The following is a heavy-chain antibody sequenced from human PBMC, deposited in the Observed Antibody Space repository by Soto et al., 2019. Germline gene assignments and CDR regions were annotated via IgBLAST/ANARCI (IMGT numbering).Heavy chain of an antibody. Sequence: PSETLSLTCTFSGGSVTNSRYYWGWIRQSPGKGLEWIGSVYYRGRSYSKSSVKSRVTISVDTSKNRFSLSLNSVTASDTAVYFCVSQRTTVPTQAYFDYWGPGALVTVSS. CDR2: VYYRGRS. CDR3: VSQRTTVPTQAYFDY. V-gene: IGHV4-39*01. CDR1: GGSVTNSRYY. J-gene: IGHJ4*02. D-gene: IGHD4-17*01.